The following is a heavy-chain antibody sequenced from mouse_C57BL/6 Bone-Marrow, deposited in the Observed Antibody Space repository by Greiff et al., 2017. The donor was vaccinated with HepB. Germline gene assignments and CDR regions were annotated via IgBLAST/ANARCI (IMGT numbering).Heavy chain of an antibody. CDR2: LHPNCGST. J-gene: IGHJ2*01. D-gene: IGHD4-1*01. Sequence: QVQLQQPGAELVKPGASVKLSCKASGYTFPSYWMHWVKQRPGQGLEWIGMLHPNCGSTNYNEKFKSKATLTVDKSSSTAYMQLSSLTSEDSAVYDCASPLGQYLDYWGQGTTLTVSS. CDR3: ASPLGQYLDY. V-gene: IGHV1-64*01. CDR1: GYTFPSYW.